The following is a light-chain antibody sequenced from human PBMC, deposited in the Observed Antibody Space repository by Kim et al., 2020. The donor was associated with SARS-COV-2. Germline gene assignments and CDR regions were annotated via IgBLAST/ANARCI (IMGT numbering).Light chain of an antibody. V-gene: IGKV1-5*03. CDR1: HKISTG. CDR2: KAS. Sequence: VGSRCASTCRAGHKISTGLARCQQKQRGVPKLLVNKASPIEGGVPPKCCGSGAGSKFSLAISSLQPDNISTYYCGQYVRYYRTFGQGTKVDIK. CDR3: GQYVRYYRT. J-gene: IGKJ1*01.